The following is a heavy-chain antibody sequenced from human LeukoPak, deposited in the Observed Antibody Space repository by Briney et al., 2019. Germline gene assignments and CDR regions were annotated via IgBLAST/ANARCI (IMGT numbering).Heavy chain of an antibody. V-gene: IGHV1-2*02. CDR3: ARDERETYYYDSSGYSLDY. D-gene: IGHD3-22*01. CDR2: INPNSGGT. Sequence: ASVKVSCKASGYTFTGYYMHWVRQAPGQGLEWMGWINPNSGGTNYAQKFQGRDTMTRDTSISTAYMELSRLRSDDTAVYYCARDERETYYYDSSGYSLDYWGQGTLVTVSS. CDR1: GYTFTGYY. J-gene: IGHJ4*02.